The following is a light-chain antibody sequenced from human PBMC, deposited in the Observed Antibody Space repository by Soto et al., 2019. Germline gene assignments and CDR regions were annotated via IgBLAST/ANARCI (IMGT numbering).Light chain of an antibody. J-gene: IGKJ2*01. CDR2: DAS. V-gene: IGKV1-5*01. CDR1: QSIRSW. CDR3: QQCSSYPYT. Sequence: DIQMTQSPSTLSTSVGDRVTITCRASQSIRSWLAWYQQKPGKAPKLLIYDASSLRSGVPSRFSGSGSGTEFTLTISSLQPDDFATYYCQQCSSYPYTFGQGTKLEIK.